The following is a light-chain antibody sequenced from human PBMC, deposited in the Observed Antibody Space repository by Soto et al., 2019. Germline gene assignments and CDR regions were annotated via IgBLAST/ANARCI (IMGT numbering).Light chain of an antibody. CDR3: AAWDDSLSGWV. V-gene: IGLV1-47*01. J-gene: IGLJ3*02. Sequence: QPVLTQPPSASGTPGQRVTISCSGSSSNIGSNYVYWYQQLPGTAPELLIYRNNQRPSGVPDRFSGSKSGTSASLAISGLRSEDEADYYCAAWDDSLSGWVFGGGTQLTVL. CDR1: SSNIGSNY. CDR2: RNN.